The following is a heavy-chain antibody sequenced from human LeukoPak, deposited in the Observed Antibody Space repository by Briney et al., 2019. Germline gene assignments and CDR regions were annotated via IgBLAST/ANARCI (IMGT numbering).Heavy chain of an antibody. CDR1: GGSISSYC. D-gene: IGHD3-10*01. J-gene: IGHJ6*03. Sequence: SETLSLTCTVSGGSISSYCWSWLRQPPGKGLEWIGYIYYSGSTNYNPSLKSRVTISVDTSKNQFSLKLSSVTAADTAVYYCARGFYGSGSYSPPYYYMDVWGKGTTVTISS. CDR2: IYYSGST. V-gene: IGHV4-59*01. CDR3: ARGFYGSGSYSPPYYYMDV.